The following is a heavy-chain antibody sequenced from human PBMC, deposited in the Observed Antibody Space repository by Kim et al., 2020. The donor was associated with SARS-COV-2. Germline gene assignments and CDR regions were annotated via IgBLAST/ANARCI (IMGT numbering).Heavy chain of an antibody. CDR2: T. V-gene: IGHV4-30-2*01. CDR3: ARVGLGDWYFDL. J-gene: IGHJ2*01. D-gene: IGHD3-9*01. Sequence: TSYTPSLKSRVTISVARSKTQFSLNLNSVTAADTAMYYCARVGLGDWYFDLWGRGTLVTVSS.